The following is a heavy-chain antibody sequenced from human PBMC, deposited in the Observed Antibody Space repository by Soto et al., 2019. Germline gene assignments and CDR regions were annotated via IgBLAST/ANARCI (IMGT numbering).Heavy chain of an antibody. V-gene: IGHV3-23*01. CDR2: ISGSGGST. CDR1: GFTFSSYA. J-gene: IGHJ4*02. D-gene: IGHD2-15*01. CDR3: RAGPSYCSGGSCYSKDY. Sequence: GGSLRLSCAASGFTFSSYAMSWVRQAPGKGLEWVSAISGSGGSTYYADSVKGRFTISRDNSKNTLYLQMNSLRAEDTAVYYCRAGPSYCSGGSCYSKDYWGQGTLVTVSS.